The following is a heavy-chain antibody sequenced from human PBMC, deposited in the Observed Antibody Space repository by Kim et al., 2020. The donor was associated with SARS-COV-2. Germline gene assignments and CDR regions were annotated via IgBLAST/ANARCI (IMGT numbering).Heavy chain of an antibody. CDR2: ISYDGSNK. V-gene: IGHV3-30*18. CDR3: AKVLVYYVILTVYFWHASTPYYYCGMDV. D-gene: IGHD3-9*01. J-gene: IGHJ6*02. CDR1: GFTFSSYG. Sequence: GGSLRLSCAASGFTFSSYGMHWVRQAPGKGLEWVAVISYDGSNKYYADPVKGRFTISRDNSKNTLYLKMNSLRAEDTAVNYCAKVLVYYVILTVYFWHASTPYYYCGMDVWGQGTTVTVSS.